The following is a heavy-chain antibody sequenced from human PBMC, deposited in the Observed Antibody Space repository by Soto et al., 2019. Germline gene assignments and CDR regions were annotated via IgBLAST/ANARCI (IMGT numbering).Heavy chain of an antibody. J-gene: IGHJ3*02. V-gene: IGHV4-34*01. Sequence: SSETLSLTCAVYGGSFSGYYWSWIRQPPGKGLEWIGEINHSGSTNYNPSLKSRVTISVDTSKNQFSLKLSSVTAADTAVYYCARGRSRGAFDIWGQGTMVTVSS. CDR3: ARGRSRGAFDI. CDR2: INHSGST. CDR1: GGSFSGYY.